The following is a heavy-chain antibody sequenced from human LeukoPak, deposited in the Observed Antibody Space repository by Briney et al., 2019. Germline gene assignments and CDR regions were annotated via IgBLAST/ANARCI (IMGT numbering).Heavy chain of an antibody. CDR3: AAHRYSGIYPYYFDY. CDR1: GFTFTNYA. CDR2: IRGDGSST. J-gene: IGHJ4*02. D-gene: IGHD1-26*01. Sequence: QPGGSLRLSCAASGFTFTNYAMSWVRQAPGKGLEWVSVIRGDGSSTYYADSMKGRFTISRDNSKNTLYLQMNSLRAEDTAVYYCAAHRYSGIYPYYFDYWGQGSLVTVSS. V-gene: IGHV3-23*01.